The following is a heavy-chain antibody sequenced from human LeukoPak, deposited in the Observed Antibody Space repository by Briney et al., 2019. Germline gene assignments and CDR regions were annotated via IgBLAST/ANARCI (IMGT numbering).Heavy chain of an antibody. V-gene: IGHV1-24*01. J-gene: IGHJ4*02. CDR3: ARVHATGYFSLDLGY. Sequence: ASVKVSCKVSGYTLTELSMHWVRQAPGKGLEWMGGFDPEDGETIYAQKFQGRVTMTEDTSTDTAYMELSSLRSEDTAVYFCARVHATGYFSLDLGYWGQGTLVTVSS. CDR1: GYTLTELS. D-gene: IGHD3-9*01. CDR2: FDPEDGET.